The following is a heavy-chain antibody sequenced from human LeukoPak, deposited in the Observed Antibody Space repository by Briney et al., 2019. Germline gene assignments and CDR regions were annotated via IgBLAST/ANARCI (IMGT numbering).Heavy chain of an antibody. J-gene: IGHJ4*02. D-gene: IGHD3-22*01. Sequence: SETLSLTCTVSGGSISSSSYYWGWIRQPPGKGLEWIGSIYYSGSTYYNPSLKSRVTISVDTSKNQFSLKLSSVTAADTAVYHCARSSYYYDSSGYPSPLDYWGQGTLVTVSS. CDR3: ARSSYYYDSSGYPSPLDY. CDR2: IYYSGST. CDR1: GGSISSSSYY. V-gene: IGHV4-39*07.